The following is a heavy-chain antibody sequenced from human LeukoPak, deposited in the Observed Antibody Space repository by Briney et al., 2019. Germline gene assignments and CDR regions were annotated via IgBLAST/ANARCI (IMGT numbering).Heavy chain of an antibody. CDR3: ARGETCSTASCYSTFYY. V-gene: IGHV5-51*01. J-gene: IGHJ4*02. CDR1: GYTFASHL. Sequence: GESLKISCKASGYTFASHLIGWVRQLPGQGLEWMGIISPGDSETRYSPSFQGQVTISVDRSTSSAYLQWSSLQASDTAMYYCARGETCSTASCYSTFYYWGQGTLVTVSS. D-gene: IGHD2-2*01. CDR2: ISPGDSET.